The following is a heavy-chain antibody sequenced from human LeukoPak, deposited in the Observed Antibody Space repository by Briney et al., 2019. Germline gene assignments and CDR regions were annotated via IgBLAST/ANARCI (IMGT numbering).Heavy chain of an antibody. Sequence: PGGSLRLSCAASGFTFSSYAMSWVRQAPGKGLEWVSAISGSGGSTYYADSVKGRFTISRDNSKNTLYLQMNSLRAEDTAVYYCARTPSSGSVGEFDPWGQGTLVTVSS. V-gene: IGHV3-23*01. CDR2: ISGSGGST. J-gene: IGHJ5*02. CDR3: ARTPSSGSVGEFDP. CDR1: GFTFSSYA. D-gene: IGHD6-19*01.